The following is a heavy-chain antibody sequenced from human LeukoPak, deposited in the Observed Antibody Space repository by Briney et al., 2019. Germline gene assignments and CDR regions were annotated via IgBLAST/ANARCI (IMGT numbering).Heavy chain of an antibody. J-gene: IGHJ4*02. D-gene: IGHD3-3*01. CDR2: IRYDGSNR. CDR1: GFTFSSYG. V-gene: IGHV3-30*02. CDR3: VKDMERFLQYLLSSYDY. Sequence: GGSLRLSCAASGFTFSSYGMHWVRQTPGKGLEWVAFIRYDGSNRYYADSVMGRFTISRDNSNNTLFLQMNSLRAEDSAVYYCVKDMERFLQYLLSSYDYWGQGTLVTVSS.